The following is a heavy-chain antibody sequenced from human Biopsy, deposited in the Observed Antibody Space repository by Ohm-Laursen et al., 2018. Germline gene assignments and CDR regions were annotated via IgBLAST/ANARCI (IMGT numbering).Heavy chain of an antibody. V-gene: IGHV4-34*01. CDR3: ARFIVPSLHCSNGVCPIRWFDP. Sequence: SETLSITCAVYGGTYSGYYWSWIRQPPGKGLEWIGEVHHDGRANYNPSLKSRVTISGDMSKKQFSLKLSGVTAADTAVYYCARFIVPSLHCSNGVCPIRWFDPWGQGTLVTVFS. J-gene: IGHJ5*02. D-gene: IGHD2-2*01. CDR2: VHHDGRA. CDR1: GGTYSGYY.